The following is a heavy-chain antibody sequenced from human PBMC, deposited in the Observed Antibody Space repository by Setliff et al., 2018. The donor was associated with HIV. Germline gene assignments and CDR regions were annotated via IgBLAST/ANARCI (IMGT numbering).Heavy chain of an antibody. CDR3: ARESPSSSWFYFDF. CDR1: GGSFSDYY. CDR2: INHRGST. D-gene: IGHD6-13*01. J-gene: IGHJ4*02. V-gene: IGHV4-34*01. Sequence: PSETLSLTCAVDGGSFSDYYWTWIRQSPGRGLEWIGEINHRGSTNYNPSLKSRVTVSVDTSKNQFSLKLGSVTAADTAVYYCARESPSSSWFYFDFWGQGTLVTAPQ.